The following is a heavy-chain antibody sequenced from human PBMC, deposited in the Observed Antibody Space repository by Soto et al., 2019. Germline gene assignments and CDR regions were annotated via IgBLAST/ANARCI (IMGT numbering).Heavy chain of an antibody. V-gene: IGHV3-48*03. CDR1: GFTFSSYE. Sequence: GGSLRLSCAASGFTFSSYEMNWARQAPGKGLEWVSYISSSGSTIYYADSVKGRFTISRDNAKNSLYLQMNSLRAEDTAVYYCARGTPGGMGFYYYYGMDVWGQGTTVTVSS. J-gene: IGHJ6*02. CDR2: ISSSGSTI. D-gene: IGHD1-26*01. CDR3: ARGTPGGMGFYYYYGMDV.